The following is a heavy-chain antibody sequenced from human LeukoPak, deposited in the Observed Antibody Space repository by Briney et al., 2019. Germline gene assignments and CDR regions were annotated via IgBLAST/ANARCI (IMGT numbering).Heavy chain of an antibody. V-gene: IGHV4-59*01. J-gene: IGHJ4*02. CDR2: IHYSGST. D-gene: IGHD3/OR15-3a*01. CDR3: ARGDWSLYYFDS. CDR1: GGSISNYY. Sequence: SETLSLTCTVSGGSISNYYWSWIRQPPGKGLEWIGYIHYSGSTHYNPSLQSRVAISVDTSKSQFSLKLSSVTAADTAVYYCARGDWSLYYFDSWGQGTLVTVSS.